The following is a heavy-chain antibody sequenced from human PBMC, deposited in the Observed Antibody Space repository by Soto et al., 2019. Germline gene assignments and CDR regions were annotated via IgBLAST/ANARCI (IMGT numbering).Heavy chain of an antibody. CDR3: ARLNTGTRVDY. V-gene: IGHV4-34*01. D-gene: IGHD4-17*01. CDR1: GGSFSGYY. J-gene: IGHJ4*02. Sequence: QVQLQQWGAGLLKPSETLSLTCAVYGGSFSGYYWSWIRQPPGKGLEWIGDINPSGSTNYNPSLKSRVTISVDTSKNQFSLKLSSVTAADTAVYYCARLNTGTRVDYWGQGTMVTVSS. CDR2: INPSGST.